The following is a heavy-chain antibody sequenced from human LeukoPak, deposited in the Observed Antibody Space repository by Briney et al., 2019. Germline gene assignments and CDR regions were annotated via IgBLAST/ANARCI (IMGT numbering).Heavy chain of an antibody. V-gene: IGHV1-18*01. CDR1: GYTFISYG. J-gene: IGHJ5*02. CDR2: ISSHNGYT. CDR3: ARRRAVAGVNWFDP. Sequence: GASVKVSCKASGYTFISYGISWLRQAPGQGLEWMGWISSHNGYTKYAQKSQGRVTMTTDTSMSTAYMELGSLRSDDTAVYYCARRRAVAGVNWFDPWGQGTLVTVSS. D-gene: IGHD6-19*01.